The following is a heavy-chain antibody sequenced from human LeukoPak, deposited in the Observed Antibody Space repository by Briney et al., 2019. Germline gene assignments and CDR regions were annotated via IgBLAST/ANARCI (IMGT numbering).Heavy chain of an antibody. CDR2: INPNSGGT. CDR3: ARGPPYYYDTSGYYYAY. D-gene: IGHD3-22*01. CDR1: GYTFTGYY. Sequence: ASVKVSCKASGYTFTGYYMHWVRQAPGQGLEWMAWINPNSGGTNYAQKFQGRVTMTRDTSIGTAYMELTRLKSDDTAVYYCARGPPYYYDTSGYYYAYWGQGTLVTVSS. J-gene: IGHJ4*02. V-gene: IGHV1-2*02.